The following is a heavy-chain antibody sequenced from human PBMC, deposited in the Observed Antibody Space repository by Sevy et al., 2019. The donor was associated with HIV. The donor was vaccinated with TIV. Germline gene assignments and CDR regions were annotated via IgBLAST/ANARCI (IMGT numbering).Heavy chain of an antibody. V-gene: IGHV3-30-3*01. CDR1: GFTFSSYA. CDR3: ASDRYYDSSGYYYVEGACDI. Sequence: GGSLRLSCAASGFTFSSYAMHWVRQAPGKGLEWVAVISYDGSNKYYADSVKGRFTISRDNSKNTLYLQMNSLRAEDTAVYYCASDRYYDSSGYYYVEGACDIWGQGTMVTVSS. CDR2: ISYDGSNK. J-gene: IGHJ3*02. D-gene: IGHD3-22*01.